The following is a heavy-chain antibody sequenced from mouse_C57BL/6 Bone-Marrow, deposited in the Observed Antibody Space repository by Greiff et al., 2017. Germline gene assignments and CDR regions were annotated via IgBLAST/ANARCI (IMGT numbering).Heavy chain of an antibody. CDR2: ISVGGSYT. V-gene: IGHV5-4*01. Sequence: EVQLVESGGGLVKPGGSLKLSCAASGFTLSGYPMSWFRRTPEKRLEWVATISVGGSYTYYPDNVKGRFTISRDNAKNNLYLQMSHLKSEDTAMYYCAREPHYYGSSSFAYWGQGTLVTVSA. CDR1: GFTLSGYP. CDR3: AREPHYYGSSSFAY. J-gene: IGHJ3*01. D-gene: IGHD1-1*01.